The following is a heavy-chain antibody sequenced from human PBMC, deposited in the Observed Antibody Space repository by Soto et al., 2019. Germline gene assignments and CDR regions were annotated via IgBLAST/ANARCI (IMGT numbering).Heavy chain of an antibody. CDR2: ISAYNGNT. V-gene: IGHV1-18*01. CDR1: GFPFTSYA. J-gene: IGHJ4*02. D-gene: IGHD3-16*01. Sequence: QVHLVQSGAEVKSPGASVKVSCKASGFPFTSYAITWVRQAPGQGLEWMGWISAYNGNTKYAQNLQGRVTMTTDSSTSTAYMELGSLTSDDTAVYYCARDFTGWPPDGVYSWGQGTLVTVSS. CDR3: ARDFTGWPPDGVYS.